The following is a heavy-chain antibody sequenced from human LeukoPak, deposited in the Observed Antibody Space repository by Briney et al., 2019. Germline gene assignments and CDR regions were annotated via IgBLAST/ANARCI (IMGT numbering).Heavy chain of an antibody. D-gene: IGHD5-24*01. CDR3: AKDDAYLQYDD. J-gene: IGHJ4*02. CDR1: GFTFSSYG. V-gene: IGHV3-30*18. CDR2: ISYDGSNK. Sequence: GGSLRLSCAASGFTFSSYGMHWVRQAPGKGLEWVAVISYDGSNKYYADSVKGRFTISRDNSKNMVFLQMNSLRAEDTAIYYCAKDDAYLQYDDWGQGTLVTVSS.